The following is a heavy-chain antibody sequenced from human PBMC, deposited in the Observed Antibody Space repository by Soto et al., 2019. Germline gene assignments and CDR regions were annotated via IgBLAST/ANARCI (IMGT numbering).Heavy chain of an antibody. V-gene: IGHV4-59*01. CDR1: GGSISSYY. Sequence: PSETLSLICTVSGGSISSYYWSWIRQPPGKGLEWIGYIYCSGSTNYNPSLKSRVTISVDTSKNQFSLKLSSVTAADTAVYYCAREVTTIWLDPWGQGTLVTVYS. D-gene: IGHD4-4*01. CDR2: IYCSGST. J-gene: IGHJ5*02. CDR3: AREVTTIWLDP.